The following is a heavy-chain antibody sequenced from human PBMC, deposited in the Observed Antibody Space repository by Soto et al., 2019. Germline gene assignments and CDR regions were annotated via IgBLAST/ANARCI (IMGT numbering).Heavy chain of an antibody. J-gene: IGHJ6*03. CDR2: IIPILGIA. CDR3: ARRSGYSYGQSYYYYYMGV. V-gene: IGHV1-69*02. CDR1: GGTFSSYT. D-gene: IGHD5-18*01. Sequence: SVKVSCKASGGTFSSYTISWVRQAPGQGLEWMGRIIPILGIANYAQKFQGRVTITADKSTSTAYMELSSLRSEDTAVYYCARRSGYSYGQSYYYYYMGVWGKGTTVTVSS.